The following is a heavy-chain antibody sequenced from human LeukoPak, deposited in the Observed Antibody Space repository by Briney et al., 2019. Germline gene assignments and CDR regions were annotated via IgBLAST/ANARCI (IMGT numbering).Heavy chain of an antibody. D-gene: IGHD1-26*01. V-gene: IGHV6-1*01. CDR3: ARGVGATWNLYNFDY. Sequence: SQTLSLTCAISGXSVSSNSSAWNWVRQSPSRGLEWLGRTYYRSNWYNDFAVSVKGRISINPDTSKNQFSLHLNSVTPEDTAVYYCARGVGATWNLYNFDYWGQGTLVTVSS. J-gene: IGHJ4*02. CDR2: TYYRSNWYN. CDR1: GXSVSSNSSA.